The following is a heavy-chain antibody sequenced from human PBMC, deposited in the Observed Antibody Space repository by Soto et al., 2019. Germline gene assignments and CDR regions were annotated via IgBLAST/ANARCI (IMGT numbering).Heavy chain of an antibody. CDR1: GFTFSTYA. V-gene: IGHV3-23*01. CDR3: AKDYYDSSGSRPHDY. J-gene: IGHJ4*02. Sequence: RLSCAASGFTFSTYAMSWVRQAPGKGLEWVSLISGSGGSTYYADSVKGRFTISRDNSKNTLYLQMNSLRAEDTAVYYCAKDYYDSSGSRPHDYWGQGTLVTVSS. CDR2: ISGSGGST. D-gene: IGHD3-22*01.